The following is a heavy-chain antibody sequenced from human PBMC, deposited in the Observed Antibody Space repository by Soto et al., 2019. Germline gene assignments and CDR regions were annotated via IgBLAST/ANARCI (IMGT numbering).Heavy chain of an antibody. V-gene: IGHV4-30-2*01. CDR3: ARAHYGDYGYGMDV. Sequence: SETLSLTCAVSGGSISSGGYSWSWIRQPPGKGLEWIGYIFQSGSPYYNPSLKSRVTISVDRSKNQFSLKLSSVTAADTAVYYCARAHYGDYGYGMDVWGQGTTVTVSS. J-gene: IGHJ6*02. CDR1: GGSISSGGYS. CDR2: IFQSGSP. D-gene: IGHD4-17*01.